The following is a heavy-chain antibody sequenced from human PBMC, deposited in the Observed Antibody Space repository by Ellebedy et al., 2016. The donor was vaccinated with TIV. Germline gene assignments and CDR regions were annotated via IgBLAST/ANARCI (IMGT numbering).Heavy chain of an antibody. CDR1: GGSVSRFS. CDR3: VRFDYDVEGYYGLDV. D-gene: IGHD3-16*01. CDR2: FFVSGDT. J-gene: IGHJ6*02. V-gene: IGHV4-59*02. Sequence: SETLSLXXTVSGGSVSRFSWTWIRQVPGTGLEWIGYFFVSGDTEYNPSFKSRVTMSVDTSKNLFFLNMTSMTAADTAIYYCVRFDYDVEGYYGLDVWGQGTTVIVS.